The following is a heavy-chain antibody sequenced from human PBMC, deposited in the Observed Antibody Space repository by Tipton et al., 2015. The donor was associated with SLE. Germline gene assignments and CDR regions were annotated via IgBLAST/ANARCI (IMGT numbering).Heavy chain of an antibody. CDR2: ISYNGGNK. CDR1: GFPFSNYA. J-gene: IGHJ4*02. V-gene: IGHV3-30-3*01. Sequence: SLRLSCAASGFPFSNYAIHWVRQAPGKGLEWLTVISYNGGNKDYADSVKGRFTISRDNPKNTLYLQMDSLRGEDTAVYYCARTGQPYQVLLRGDYYFDYWGQGTLVTVSS. D-gene: IGHD2/OR15-2a*01. CDR3: ARTGQPYQVLLRGDYYFDY.